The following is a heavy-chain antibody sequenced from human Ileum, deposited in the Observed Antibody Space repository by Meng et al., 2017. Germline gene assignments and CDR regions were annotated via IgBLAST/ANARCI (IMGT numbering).Heavy chain of an antibody. V-gene: IGHV4-39*02. D-gene: IGHD4-17*01. CDR3: ARGTDYGDSYYFDF. J-gene: IGHJ4*01. CDR1: SGYLTISGSY. CDR2: IYYRGTT. Sequence: QLQLQVSGPGLLEPSETLSLTCVVSSGYLTISGSYWGWVRQSPGKGLEWIATIYYRGTTYYNPSLKSRVTISIDTSKSQVSLEMASVVAADSGLFYCARGTDYGDSYYFDFWGPGFLVTVSS.